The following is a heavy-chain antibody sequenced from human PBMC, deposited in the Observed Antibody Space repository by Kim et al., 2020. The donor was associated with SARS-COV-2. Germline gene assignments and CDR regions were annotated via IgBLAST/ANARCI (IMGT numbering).Heavy chain of an antibody. CDR3: ARDLITMVRGVQGDAFDI. J-gene: IGHJ3*02. Sequence: SETLSLTCTVSGDSISSSGYYWGWIRQPPGKGLEWIGNIYYSGSTYYNPSLKSRVTISVDTSKTQFSLKLSSVTAADTAVYYCARDLITMVRGVQGDAFDIWGQGTMVTVSS. V-gene: IGHV4-39*07. D-gene: IGHD3-10*01. CDR1: GDSISSSGYY. CDR2: IYYSGST.